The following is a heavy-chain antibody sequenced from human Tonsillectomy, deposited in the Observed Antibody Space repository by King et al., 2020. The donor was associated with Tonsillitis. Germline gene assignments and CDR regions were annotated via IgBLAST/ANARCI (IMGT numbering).Heavy chain of an antibody. CDR1: GYSFTDYC. V-gene: IGHV5-51*01. D-gene: IGHD6-19*01. J-gene: IGHJ4*02. CDR3: ALWYSSDWYEAY. Sequence: VQLVESGAEVKKPGESLKISCKGSGYSFTDYCIGWVRQMPGKGLEWMGIIYPGDSNTRYSPSFQGQVTISADKSISTAYLQWSSLTASDTAMYYCALWYSSDWYEAYWGQGTLVTVSS. CDR2: IYPGDSNT.